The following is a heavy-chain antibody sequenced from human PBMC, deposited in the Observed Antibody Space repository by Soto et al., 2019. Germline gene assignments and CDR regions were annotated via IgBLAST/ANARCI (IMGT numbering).Heavy chain of an antibody. D-gene: IGHD3-22*01. V-gene: IGHV4-59*01. Sequence: SSETLSLTCTVSGGSISSYYWSWIRQPPGKGLEWIGYIYYSGSTNYNPSLKSRVTISVDTSKNQFSLKLSSVTAADTAVYYCASSAPYYYDSSGHKYFQHWGQGTLVTVSS. CDR2: IYYSGST. J-gene: IGHJ1*01. CDR3: ASSAPYYYDSSGHKYFQH. CDR1: GGSISSYY.